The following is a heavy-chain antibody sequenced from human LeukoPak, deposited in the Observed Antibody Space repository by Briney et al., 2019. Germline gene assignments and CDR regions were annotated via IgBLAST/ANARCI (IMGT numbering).Heavy chain of an antibody. D-gene: IGHD5-18*01. CDR1: GFTVSSNY. V-gene: IGHV3-53*01. CDR2: IYSGGST. CDR3: ARVGTAMVLDY. J-gene: IGHJ4*02. Sequence: PGGSLRLSCAASGFTVSSNYMSWVRQAPGKGLEWVSVIYSGGSTYYGDSVKGRFTISRDNSKNTLYLQMNSLRAEDTAVYYCARVGTAMVLDYWGQGTLVTVSS.